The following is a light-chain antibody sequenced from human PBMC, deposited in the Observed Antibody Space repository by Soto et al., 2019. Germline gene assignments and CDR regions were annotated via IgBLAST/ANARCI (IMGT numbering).Light chain of an antibody. J-gene: IGKJ5*01. CDR1: QSVSSS. Sequence: EIVLTQSPVTLSLSPGERATLSCRASQSVSSSLAWYQQKPGQAPRLLIYDASNTATGIPARFSGSGSGTDFTLTISSLEPEDFAIYHCQQRSSSITFGQGTRLETK. CDR2: DAS. CDR3: QQRSSSIT. V-gene: IGKV3-11*01.